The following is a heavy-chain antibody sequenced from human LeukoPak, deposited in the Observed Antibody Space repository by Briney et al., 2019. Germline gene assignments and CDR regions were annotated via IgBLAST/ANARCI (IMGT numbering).Heavy chain of an antibody. D-gene: IGHD3-3*01. V-gene: IGHV1-18*01. CDR2: INPYNGKT. CDR1: GYSFTSCG. CDR3: ARDPSGNPYFFDY. J-gene: IGHJ4*02. Sequence: ASVKVSCKPSGYSFTSCGISWVRQAPGQGLEWMGWINPYNGKTSYAQKLQGRVTITTDTSTNTAYMELRSLRLDDTAVYYCARDPSGNPYFFDYWGQGTLVTVSS.